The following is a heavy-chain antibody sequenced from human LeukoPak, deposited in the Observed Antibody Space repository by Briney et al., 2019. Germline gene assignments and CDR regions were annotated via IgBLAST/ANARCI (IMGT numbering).Heavy chain of an antibody. J-gene: IGHJ6*03. Sequence: SETLSLTCTVSGGSISIYYWSWIRQPAGKGLEWIGRIYTSGSTNYNPSLKSRVTMSVDTSKNQFSLKMSSVTAADTAVYFCARGGPPGYYYDYYMDVWGKGTTVTISS. V-gene: IGHV4-4*07. CDR2: IYTSGST. CDR3: ARGGPPGYYYDYYMDV. CDR1: GGSISIYY.